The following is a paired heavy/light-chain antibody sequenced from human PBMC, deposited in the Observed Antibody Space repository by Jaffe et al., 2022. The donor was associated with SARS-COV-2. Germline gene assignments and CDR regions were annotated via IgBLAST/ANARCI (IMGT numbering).Heavy chain of an antibody. CDR3: AREYVGGGGSCYSACYYGMDV. V-gene: IGHV3-30-3*01. CDR2: ISYDGSNK. CDR1: GFTFSSYA. Sequence: QVQLVESGGGVVQPGRSLRLSCAASGFTFSSYAMHWVRQAPGKGLEWVAVISYDGSNKYYADSVKGRFTISRDNSKNTLYLQMNSLRAEDTAVYYCAREYVGGGGSCYSACYYGMDVWGQGTTVTVSS. D-gene: IGHD2-15*01. J-gene: IGHJ6*02.
Light chain of an antibody. Sequence: QSALTQPPSVSGSPGQSVTISCTGTSSDVGSYNRVSWYQQPPGTAPKLMIYEVSNRPSGVPDRFSGSKSGNTASLTISGLQAEDEADYYCSLYTSSSTLRVFGGGTKLTVL. V-gene: IGLV2-18*01. CDR2: EVS. J-gene: IGLJ3*02. CDR1: SSDVGSYNR. CDR3: SLYTSSSTLRV.